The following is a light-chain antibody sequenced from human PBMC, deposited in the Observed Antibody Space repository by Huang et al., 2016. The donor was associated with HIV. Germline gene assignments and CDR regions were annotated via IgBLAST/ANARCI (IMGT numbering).Light chain of an antibody. Sequence: EIVMTQTPATLSVSPGERAAHSCRASQSVSSNLAWYQQKPGQAPRILIYGASTRATGIPARFSGSGSGTEFTLTISSLQSEDFAVYYCQQYNNWPPWTFGQGTKVEIK. J-gene: IGKJ1*01. CDR1: QSVSSN. CDR3: QQYNNWPPWT. CDR2: GAS. V-gene: IGKV3-15*01.